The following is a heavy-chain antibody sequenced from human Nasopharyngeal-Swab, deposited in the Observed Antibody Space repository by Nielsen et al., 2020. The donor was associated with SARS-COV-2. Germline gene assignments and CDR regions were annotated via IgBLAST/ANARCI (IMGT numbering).Heavy chain of an antibody. D-gene: IGHD6-13*01. V-gene: IGHV4-39*01. CDR1: GGSISSSSYY. J-gene: IGHJ6*02. CDR2: IYYSGST. Sequence: SETLSLTCTVSGGSISSSSYYWGWIRQPPGKGLEWIGSIYYSGSTYYNPSLKSRVTISVDTPKNQFSLKLSSVTAADTAVYYCARQRVAAAGHYYYYYGMDVWGQGTTVTVSS. CDR3: ARQRVAAAGHYYYYYGMDV.